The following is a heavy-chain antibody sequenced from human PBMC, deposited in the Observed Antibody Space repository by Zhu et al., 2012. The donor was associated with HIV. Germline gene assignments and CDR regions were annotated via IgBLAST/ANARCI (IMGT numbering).Heavy chain of an antibody. CDR1: RYSIISGYY. CDR3: ARHDHYSYYMDV. J-gene: IGHJ6*03. CDR2: VYYSGTT. Sequence: VQLQESGPGLVKPSETLSLTCTVSRYSIISGYYWGWIRQSPGKGLEWIGAVYYSGTTYYNPSLKYRVSISVDASGEQFSLKLFSVTAADTAIYYCARHDHYSYYMDVWGRGTTVAVSS. V-gene: IGHV4-38-2*02.